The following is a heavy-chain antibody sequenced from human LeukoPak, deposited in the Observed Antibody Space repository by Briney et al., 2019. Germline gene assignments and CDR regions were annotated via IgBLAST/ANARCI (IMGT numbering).Heavy chain of an antibody. D-gene: IGHD1-26*01. V-gene: IGHV4-59*01. Sequence: PSETLSLTCTVSGGSISSYYWSWIRQPPGKGLEWIGYIYYSGSTNYNPSLKSRVTISVDTSKNQFSLKLSSVTAADTAVYYCARGAWELRYYFDYWGQGTLVTVSS. CDR2: IYYSGST. CDR1: GGSISSYY. J-gene: IGHJ4*02. CDR3: ARGAWELRYYFDY.